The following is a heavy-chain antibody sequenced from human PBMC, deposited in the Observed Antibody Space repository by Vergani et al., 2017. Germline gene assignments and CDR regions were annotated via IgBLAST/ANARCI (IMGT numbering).Heavy chain of an antibody. J-gene: IGHJ4*02. CDR3: ARSKEKYYDICSDY. CDR2: IKQDGSEK. Sequence: VHLVESGGGVVQPGRSLTLSCVASGFSFRGHGMHWVRQAPGKGLEWVANIKQDGSEKYYVVSVKGRFTISRDNAKNSLYLQMNSLRAEDTAVYYCARSKEKYYDICSDYWGQGTLVTVSS. CDR1: GFSFRGHG. D-gene: IGHD3-9*01. V-gene: IGHV3-7*01.